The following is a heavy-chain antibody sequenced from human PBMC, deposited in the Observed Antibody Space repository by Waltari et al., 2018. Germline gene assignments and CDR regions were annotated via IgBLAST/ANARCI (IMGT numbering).Heavy chain of an antibody. CDR2: INPGDSSV. D-gene: IGHD3-3*01. Sequence: EVQLVQSGAEVKKPGESLKISCKGSGYSFSRYWIGGVRQMPGKGLDWMGIINPGDSSVTYSPSFQGLVSISADKSTSTVYLQWSSLRASDTATYYCARQGVPYYEDYRVSDFFYYMDVWGSGTTVTVSS. V-gene: IGHV5-51*01. CDR1: GYSFSRYW. CDR3: ARQGVPYYEDYRVSDFFYYMDV. J-gene: IGHJ6*03.